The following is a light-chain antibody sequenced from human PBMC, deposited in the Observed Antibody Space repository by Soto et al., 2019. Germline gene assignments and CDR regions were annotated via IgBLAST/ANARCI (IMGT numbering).Light chain of an antibody. V-gene: IGKV1-5*01. CDR1: QSISIW. J-gene: IGKJ4*01. Sequence: QITHAPSPPSASVGDRFPIHCRSSQSISIWLAWYQQKPVKAPKLLISAASTLQSGVPSRFSGIVSGTDLPLSISSLHAEDFAPYYCPKVHSPLVAFAGGTKVDIK. CDR3: PKVHSPLVA. CDR2: AAS.